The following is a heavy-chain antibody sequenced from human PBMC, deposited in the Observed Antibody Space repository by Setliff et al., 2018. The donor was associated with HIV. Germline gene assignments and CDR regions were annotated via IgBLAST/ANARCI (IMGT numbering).Heavy chain of an antibody. J-gene: IGHJ3*02. D-gene: IGHD1-26*01. CDR2: INPSGGST. CDR1: GYTFTSYY. Sequence: ASVKVSCKASGYTFTSYYMHWVRQAPGQGLEWMGIINPSGGSTSYAQKVQGRVIMTTDTSTSTAYMELRSLRSDDAAVYYCTRGPWSKVVTTDTFDIWGQGTMVTVSS. V-gene: IGHV1-46*01. CDR3: TRGPWSKVVTTDTFDI.